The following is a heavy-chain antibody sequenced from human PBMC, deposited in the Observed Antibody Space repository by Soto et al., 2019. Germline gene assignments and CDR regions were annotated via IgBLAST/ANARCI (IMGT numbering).Heavy chain of an antibody. CDR3: AKYYYDSSGYYYWFDP. Sequence: SVKVSCKASGGTFSSYSISWVRQAPVQGLEWMGGIIPIFGTANYAQKFQGRVTITADESTSTAYMELSSLRSEDTAVYYCAKYYYDSSGYYYWFDPWGQGTLVTVSS. J-gene: IGHJ5*02. CDR1: GGTFSSYS. V-gene: IGHV1-69*13. D-gene: IGHD3-22*01. CDR2: IIPIFGTA.